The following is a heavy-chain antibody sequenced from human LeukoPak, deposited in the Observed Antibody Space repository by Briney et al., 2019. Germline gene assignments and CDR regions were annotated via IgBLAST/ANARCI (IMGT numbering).Heavy chain of an antibody. V-gene: IGHV4-39*07. CDR3: ARAGLYDYVWGSYRYSSRSDP. CDR1: HGSISSSLYY. D-gene: IGHD3-16*02. CDR2: IYYSGSTTT. J-gene: IGHJ5*02. Sequence: SETLSLTCTVSHGSISSSLYYWAWIRQPPGKGLAWIGSIYYSGSTTTYYNPSLKSRVTISVDTSKNQFSLKLSSVTAADTAVYYCARAGLYDYVWGSYRYSSRSDPWGQGTLVTVSS.